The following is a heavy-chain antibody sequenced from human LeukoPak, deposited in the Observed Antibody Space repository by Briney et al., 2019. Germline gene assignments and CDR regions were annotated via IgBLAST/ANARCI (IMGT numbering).Heavy chain of an antibody. V-gene: IGHV1-18*01. CDR2: ISAYNGNT. CDR3: ARVLTGYYTDGMDV. CDR1: GYTFTSYG. Sequence: ASVKVSCKASGYTFTSYGISWVRQAPEQGLEWMGWISAYNGNTNYAQKLQGRVTMTTDTSTSTAYMELRSLRSDDTAVYYCARVLTGYYTDGMDVWGQETTVTVSS. J-gene: IGHJ6*02. D-gene: IGHD3-9*01.